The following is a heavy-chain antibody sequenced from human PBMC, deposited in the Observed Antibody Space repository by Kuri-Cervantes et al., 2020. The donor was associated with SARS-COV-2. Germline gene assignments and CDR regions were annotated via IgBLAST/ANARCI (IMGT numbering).Heavy chain of an antibody. CDR2: ISSSSSYI. V-gene: IGHV3-21*01. Sequence: GESLKISCAASGFTFSSYAMSWVRQAPGKGLEWVSSISSSSSYIYYADSVKGRFTISRDNAKNSLYLQMNSLRAEDTAVYYCARDNVFGELDYWGQGTLVTVSS. CDR3: ARDNVFGELDY. CDR1: GFTFSSYA. J-gene: IGHJ4*02. D-gene: IGHD3-10*01.